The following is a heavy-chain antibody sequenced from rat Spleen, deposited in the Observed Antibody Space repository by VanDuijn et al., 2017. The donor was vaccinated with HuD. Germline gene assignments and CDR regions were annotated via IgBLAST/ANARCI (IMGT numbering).Heavy chain of an antibody. CDR3: ATGPRILRLDWFAY. CDR2: ISPTGGIT. V-gene: IGHV5-19*01. CDR1: GFIFSNYG. D-gene: IGHD1-6*01. Sequence: EVQLVESGGGLVQPGRSLKLSCAASGFIFSNYGMHWIRQAPTKGLEWVASISPTGGITHYRDSVKGRFTISRDNAKSTQYLQMDSLRSEDTATYYCATGPRILRLDWFAYWGQGTLVTVSS. J-gene: IGHJ3*01.